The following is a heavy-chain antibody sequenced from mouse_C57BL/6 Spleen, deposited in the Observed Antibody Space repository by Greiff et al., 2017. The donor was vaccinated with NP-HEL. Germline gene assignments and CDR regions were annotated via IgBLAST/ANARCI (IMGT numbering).Heavy chain of an antibody. CDR3: ARENMITTGFPYFDY. J-gene: IGHJ2*01. Sequence: EVKLMESGGGLVKPGGSLKLSCAASGFTFSSYAMSWVRQTPEKRLEWVATISDGGSYTYYPDNVKGRFTISRDNAKNNLYLQMSHLKSEDTAMYYCARENMITTGFPYFDYWGQGTTLTVSS. CDR2: ISDGGSYT. D-gene: IGHD2-4*01. V-gene: IGHV5-4*01. CDR1: GFTFSSYA.